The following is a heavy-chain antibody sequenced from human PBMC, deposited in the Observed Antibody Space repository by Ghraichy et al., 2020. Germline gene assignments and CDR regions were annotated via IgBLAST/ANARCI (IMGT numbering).Heavy chain of an antibody. CDR1: GGSISSYY. V-gene: IGHV4-59*01. J-gene: IGHJ1*01. CDR2: IYYSGST. CDR3: ARGRTYRDFQH. D-gene: IGHD3-16*01. Sequence: SETLSLTCTVSGGSISSYYWSWIRQPPGKGLEWIGYIYYSGSTNYNPSLKSRVTISVDTSKNQFSLKLSSVTAADTAVYYCARGRTYRDFQHWGQGTLVTVSS.